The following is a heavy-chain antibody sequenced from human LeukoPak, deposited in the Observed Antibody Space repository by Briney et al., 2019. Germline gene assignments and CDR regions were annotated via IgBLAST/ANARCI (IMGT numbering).Heavy chain of an antibody. CDR2: IKQDGSEK. CDR1: GFTFSSYW. Sequence: GGSLRLSCEASGFTFSSYWMSWVRQAPGKGLEWVANIKQDGSEKYYVDSVKGRFTISRDNAKNTLYLQMNSLRAEDTAVYYCAREQGALDSWGQGNLVTVSS. J-gene: IGHJ4*02. V-gene: IGHV3-7*01. CDR3: AREQGALDS.